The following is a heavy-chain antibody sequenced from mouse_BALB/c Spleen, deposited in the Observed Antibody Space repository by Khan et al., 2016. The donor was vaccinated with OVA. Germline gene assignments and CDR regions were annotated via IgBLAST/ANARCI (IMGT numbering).Heavy chain of an antibody. V-gene: IGHV1-4*01. CDR1: GYTFTGYS. CDR3: ARDLHYYDSRGALDY. Sequence: QVQLQQSGAELARPGASVKMSCKASGYTFTGYSMHWIKQRPGQGLEWIGYISPSNAYTNYNQKFKDKATLTADKSSSTAYMQLSSLTSEDSAVYYCARDLHYYDSRGALDYWGQGTSVTVPS. CDR2: ISPSNAYT. D-gene: IGHD1-1*01. J-gene: IGHJ4*01.